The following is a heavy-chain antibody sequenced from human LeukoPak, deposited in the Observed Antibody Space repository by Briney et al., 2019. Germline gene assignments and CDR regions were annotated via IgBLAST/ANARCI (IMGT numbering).Heavy chain of an antibody. V-gene: IGHV4-30-2*03. CDR1: GGSISSGGYY. J-gene: IGHJ2*01. CDR2: IYYSGST. D-gene: IGHD3-10*01. Sequence: PSETLSLTCTVSGGSISSGGYYWSWIRQPPGKGLEWIGYIYYSGSTDYNPSLKSRVTISVDTSKNQFSLKLSSVTAADTAVYYCARRGNMVRGVLGWYFDLWGRGTLVTVSS. CDR3: ARRGNMVRGVLGWYFDL.